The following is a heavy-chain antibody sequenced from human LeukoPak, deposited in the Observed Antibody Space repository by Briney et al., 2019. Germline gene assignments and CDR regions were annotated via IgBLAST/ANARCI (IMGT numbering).Heavy chain of an antibody. CDR1: GGSVSSGRYY. V-gene: IGHV4-61*01. J-gene: IGHJ4*02. CDR3: ARKRTGDQGYYFDY. CDR2: FYYSGST. Sequence: SETLSLTCTVSGGSVSSGRYYWSWIRQPPGKGLEWIGYFYYSGSTNYNPSLRTRVTISVDTSKNQFSLKVSSVTAADTAVYYCARKRTGDQGYYFDYWGQGTLVTVSS. D-gene: IGHD1-1*01.